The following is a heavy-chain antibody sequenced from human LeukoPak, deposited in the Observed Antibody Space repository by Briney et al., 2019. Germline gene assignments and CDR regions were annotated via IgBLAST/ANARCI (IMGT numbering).Heavy chain of an antibody. D-gene: IGHD4-17*01. J-gene: IGHJ4*02. CDR2: ISYDGSNK. CDR3: ARGGYGDYGLWSY. V-gene: IGHV3-30*03. CDR1: GFTFSSYG. Sequence: GGSLRLSCAASGFTFSSYGMHWVRQAPGKGLEWVAVISYDGSNKYYADSVKGRFTISRDNSKNTLYLQMNSLRAEDTAVYYCARGGYGDYGLWSYWGQGTLVTVSS.